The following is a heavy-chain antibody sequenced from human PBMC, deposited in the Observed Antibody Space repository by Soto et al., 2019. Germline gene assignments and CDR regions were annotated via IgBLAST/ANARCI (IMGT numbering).Heavy chain of an antibody. D-gene: IGHD2-2*01. J-gene: IGHJ4*02. V-gene: IGHV1-18*04. Sequence: QVQLVQSGAEVKKPGASVKVSCKASGYTFTSYGISWVRQAPGQGLEWMGWISAYNDNTNYAQKLQGRVTMTTDTSTSTAYMELRSLRSDDTAVYYCATGSRGDIVVVPAAFDYWGQGTLVTVSS. CDR2: ISAYNDNT. CDR3: ATGSRGDIVVVPAAFDY. CDR1: GYTFTSYG.